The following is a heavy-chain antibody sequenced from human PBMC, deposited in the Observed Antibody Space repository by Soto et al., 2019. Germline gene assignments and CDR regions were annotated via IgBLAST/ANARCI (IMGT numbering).Heavy chain of an antibody. Sequence: GGSLRLSCAASGFTVSSNYMSWVRRAPGKGLEWVSVIYSGGSTYYADSVKGRFTISRDNSKNTLYLQMNSLRAEDTAVYYCARDKWEPYYYYGMDVWGQGTTVTVSS. D-gene: IGHD1-26*01. CDR1: GFTVSSNY. J-gene: IGHJ6*02. V-gene: IGHV3-53*01. CDR3: ARDKWEPYYYYGMDV. CDR2: IYSGGST.